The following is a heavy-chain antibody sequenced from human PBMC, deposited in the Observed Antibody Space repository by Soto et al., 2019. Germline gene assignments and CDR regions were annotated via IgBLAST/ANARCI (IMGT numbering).Heavy chain of an antibody. CDR2: IYYGGST. J-gene: IGHJ4*02. D-gene: IGHD3-9*01. CDR3: ARGVDILTGYSD. V-gene: IGHV4-59*01. CDR1: GGSISSYY. Sequence: ETLSLTCTVSGGSISSYYWSWIRQPPGKGLEWIGYIYYGGSTNYNPSLKSRVTISVDTSKNQFSLKLSSVTAADTAVYYCARGVDILTGYSDWGQGTLVTVSS.